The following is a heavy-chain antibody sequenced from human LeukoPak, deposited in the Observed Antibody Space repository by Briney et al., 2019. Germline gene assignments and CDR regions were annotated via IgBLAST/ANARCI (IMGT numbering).Heavy chain of an antibody. CDR2: INPNSGGT. Sequence: ASVKVSCKASGYTFTGYYMHWVRQAPGQGLEWMGWINPNSGGTNYAQKFQGRVTMTRDTSISTAYMELSRLRSDDTAVYYCARVRMSLIAAAGSFDYWGQGTLVTVSS. V-gene: IGHV1-2*02. CDR3: ARVRMSLIAAAGSFDY. CDR1: GYTFTGYY. J-gene: IGHJ4*02. D-gene: IGHD6-13*01.